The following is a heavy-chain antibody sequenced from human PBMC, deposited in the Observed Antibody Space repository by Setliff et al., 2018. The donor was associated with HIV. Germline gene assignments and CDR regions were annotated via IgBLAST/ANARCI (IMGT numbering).Heavy chain of an antibody. J-gene: IGHJ4*02. CDR1: GASSSSHY. Sequence: PSETLSLTCTVSGASSSSHYWSWIRQPPGKAPEWIGYVYNSGTTKYNPSLKSRVTISVDTSKNQFSLRLNSVTAADTAVYYCARVGYHGSGRYSFDYWGQGTLVTVSS. CDR2: VYNSGTT. D-gene: IGHD3-10*01. CDR3: ARVGYHGSGRYSFDY. V-gene: IGHV4-59*11.